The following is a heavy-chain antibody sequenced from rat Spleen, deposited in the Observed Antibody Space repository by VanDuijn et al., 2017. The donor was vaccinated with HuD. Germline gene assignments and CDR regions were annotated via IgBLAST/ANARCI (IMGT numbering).Heavy chain of an antibody. Sequence: EVKLLESGGGLVQPGGSMRLSCAASGFTFTDFYMNWIRQPAGKAPEWLGFIRNKANGFTTEYNPSVKGRFTISRDNTQDMLYLQMNTLRVEDPATYYCARRGYGSYGDYFDYWGQGLMVTVSS. CDR1: GFTFTDFY. J-gene: IGHJ2*01. V-gene: IGHV7-7*01. CDR2: IRNKANGFTT. D-gene: IGHD1-11*01. CDR3: ARRGYGSYGDYFDY.